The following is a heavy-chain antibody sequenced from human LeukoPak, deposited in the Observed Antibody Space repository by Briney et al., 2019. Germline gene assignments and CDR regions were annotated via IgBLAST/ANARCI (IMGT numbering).Heavy chain of an antibody. D-gene: IGHD5-24*01. V-gene: IGHV1-2*02. CDR1: GYTFTGYY. J-gene: IGHJ4*02. CDR2: INPNSGGT. Sequence: ASVKVSCKASGYTFTGYYMHWVRQAPGQGLEWMGWINPNSGGTNYAQKFQGRVTMTRDTSIGTAYMELSRLRSDDTAVYYCALEVARGAYYFDYWGQGTLVTVSS. CDR3: ALEVARGAYYFDY.